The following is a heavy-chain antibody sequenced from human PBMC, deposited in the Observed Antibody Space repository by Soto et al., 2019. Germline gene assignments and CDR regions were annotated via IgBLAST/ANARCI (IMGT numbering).Heavy chain of an antibody. J-gene: IGHJ6*02. CDR1: GYTFTSYG. V-gene: IGHV1-18*01. D-gene: IGHD3-3*01. CDR3: ARDRSSVYYDFWSGYYTWGYYYYGMDV. Sequence: ASVKVSCKASGYTFTSYGISWVRQAPGQGLEWMGWISAYNGNTNYAQKLQGRVTMTTDTSTSIAYMELRSLRSDDTAVYYCARDRSSVYYDFWSGYYTWGYYYYGMDVWGQGTTVTVSS. CDR2: ISAYNGNT.